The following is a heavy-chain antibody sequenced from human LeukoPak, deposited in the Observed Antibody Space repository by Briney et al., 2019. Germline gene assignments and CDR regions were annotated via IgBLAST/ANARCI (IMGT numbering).Heavy chain of an antibody. D-gene: IGHD6-6*01. Sequence: ASVKVSCKASGYSFPNYAIHWVRQAPGQSLECMGWINAGDGNTKYSQAFQGRVFITRDTSASTVYMELSSLRSEDMALYYCAGEGSSSSFDYWGQGTLVTVSS. CDR2: INAGDGNT. J-gene: IGHJ4*02. V-gene: IGHV1-3*03. CDR1: GYSFPNYA. CDR3: AGEGSSSSFDY.